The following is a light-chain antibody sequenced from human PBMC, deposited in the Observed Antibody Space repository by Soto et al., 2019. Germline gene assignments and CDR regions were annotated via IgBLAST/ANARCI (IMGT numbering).Light chain of an antibody. Sequence: QSALTQPASVSGSPGQSITISCTGTSSDVGGYNYVSWYQQHPGKAPKVLIYEVRKRASGVPDRFSGSKSGNTASLTVSGLQAEDEADYFCSAYLGSNSVVFGGGTKLTVL. J-gene: IGLJ2*01. CDR2: EVR. CDR3: SAYLGSNSVV. V-gene: IGLV2-8*01. CDR1: SSDVGGYNY.